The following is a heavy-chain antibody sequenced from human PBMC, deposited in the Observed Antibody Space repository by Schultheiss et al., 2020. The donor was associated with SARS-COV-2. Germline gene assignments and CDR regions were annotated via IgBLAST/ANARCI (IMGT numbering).Heavy chain of an antibody. CDR2: IYYTGST. J-gene: IGHJ4*02. D-gene: IGHD1-26*01. CDR1: GGSVSSGSYY. V-gene: IGHV4-61*01. Sequence: SQTLSLTCAVSGGSVSSGSYYWSWIRQSPGKGLEWIGYIYYTGSTNYNPSLESRVTMSVDTSNNQFSLRLSSVTAADTAVYHCARGWELLDYWGQGTLVTVSS. CDR3: ARGWELLDY.